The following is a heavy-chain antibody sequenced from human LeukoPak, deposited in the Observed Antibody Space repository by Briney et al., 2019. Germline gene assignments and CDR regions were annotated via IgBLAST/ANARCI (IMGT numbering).Heavy chain of an antibody. J-gene: IGHJ4*02. CDR1: GYSFSNYA. D-gene: IGHD3-16*02. V-gene: IGHV7-4-1*02. CDR2: IHPSTGNP. Sequence: LVASVKVSCKASGYSFSNYAMNWVRQAPGQGLEWMGWIHPSTGNPAYAQGFTGRFVFPLDASVSTTYLQISGLKAEDTAVYFCARALDSLGGLSLPDYWGQGTLVTVSS. CDR3: ARALDSLGGLSLPDY.